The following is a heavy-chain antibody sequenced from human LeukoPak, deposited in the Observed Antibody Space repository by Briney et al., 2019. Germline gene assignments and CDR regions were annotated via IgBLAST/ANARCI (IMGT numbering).Heavy chain of an antibody. CDR2: INHSGST. J-gene: IGHJ6*03. D-gene: IGHD3-10*01. CDR1: GFTFGDYA. V-gene: IGHV4-34*01. Sequence: GSLRLSCTASGFTFGDYAMSWIRQPPGKGLEWIGEINHSGSTNYNPSLKSRVTISVDTSKNQFSLKLSSVTAADTAVYYCARGARTMVRGVARYYYYYYMDVWGKGTTVTVSS. CDR3: ARGARTMVRGVARYYYYYYMDV.